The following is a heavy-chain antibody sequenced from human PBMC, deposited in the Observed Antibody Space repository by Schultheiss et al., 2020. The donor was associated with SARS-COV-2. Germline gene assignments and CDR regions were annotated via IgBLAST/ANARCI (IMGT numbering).Heavy chain of an antibody. V-gene: IGHV4-34*01. J-gene: IGHJ4*02. CDR1: GGSFSGYY. D-gene: IGHD3-10*01. CDR2: VNHSGST. Sequence: SETLSLTCAVYGGSFSGYYWSWIRQPPGMGLEWIGEVNHSGSTNYNPSLKSRVTISVDTSKNQFSLNLSSVTAADTAVYYCAIRGAGLDYWGQGTLVTVSS. CDR3: AIRGAGLDY.